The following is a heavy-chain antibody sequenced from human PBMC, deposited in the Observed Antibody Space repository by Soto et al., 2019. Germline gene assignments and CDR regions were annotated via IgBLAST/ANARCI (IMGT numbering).Heavy chain of an antibody. J-gene: IGHJ6*02. CDR1: GYTLTELS. CDR3: AAKLQLRWDRYYYYGMDV. Sequence: ASVKVSCKVSGYTLTELSMHWVRQAPGKGLEWMGGFDPEDGETIYAQKFQGRVTMTEDTSTDTAYMELSSLRSEDTAVYYCAAKLQLRWDRYYYYGMDVWGQGTTVTVSS. CDR2: FDPEDGET. V-gene: IGHV1-24*01. D-gene: IGHD4-17*01.